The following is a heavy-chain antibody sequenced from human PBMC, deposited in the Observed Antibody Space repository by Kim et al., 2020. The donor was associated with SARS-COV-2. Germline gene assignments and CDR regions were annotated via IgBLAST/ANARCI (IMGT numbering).Heavy chain of an antibody. CDR1: RYTLTELS. Sequence: ASVKVSCKVSRYTLTELSMHWVRQAPGKGLEWMGGFDPEDGETIYAQKFQGRVTMTEDTSTDTAYMELSSLRSEDTAVYYCATASTRRLRDYDILTGNMDVWGQGTTVTVSS. V-gene: IGHV1-24*01. CDR2: FDPEDGET. CDR3: ATASTRRLRDYDILTGNMDV. D-gene: IGHD3-9*01. J-gene: IGHJ6*02.